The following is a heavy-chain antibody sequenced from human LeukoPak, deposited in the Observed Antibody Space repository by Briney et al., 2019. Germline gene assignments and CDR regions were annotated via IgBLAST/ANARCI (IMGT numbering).Heavy chain of an antibody. Sequence: ASVKVSCKASGYTFTGYYMHWVRQAPGQGLEWMGRINPNSGGTNYAQKFQGRVTMTRDTFISTAYMELSRLRSDDTAVYYCARNYYYDSSGSLDYWGQGTLVTVSS. V-gene: IGHV1-2*06. CDR2: INPNSGGT. CDR1: GYTFTGYY. CDR3: ARNYYYDSSGSLDY. J-gene: IGHJ4*02. D-gene: IGHD3-22*01.